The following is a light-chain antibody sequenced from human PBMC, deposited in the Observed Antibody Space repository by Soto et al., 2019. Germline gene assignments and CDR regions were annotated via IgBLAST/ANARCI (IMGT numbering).Light chain of an antibody. V-gene: IGLV2-14*01. CDR2: DVS. J-gene: IGLJ2*01. Sequence: QSVLTQPASVSGSPGQSITISCTGTSSDVGYYNYVSWYQQHPGKAPNLMIYDVSNRPSGVSNRFSGSKSGNTASLTISGLQAEDEADYYCSSQGTSSTLVFGGGTKL. CDR1: SSDVGYYNY. CDR3: SSQGTSSTLV.